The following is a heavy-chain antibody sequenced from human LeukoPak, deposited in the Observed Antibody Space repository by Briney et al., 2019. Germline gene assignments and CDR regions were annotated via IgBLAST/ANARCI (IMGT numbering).Heavy chain of an antibody. CDR3: ARASYSYDINGWVPFDY. Sequence: KPSQTLSLTCTVSGNSITSGDYYWSCIRLPAGKGLECIGFIYTSGSTNYNPSLKSRVTISGDTSKNQFSLRLSSVTAADTAVYYCARASYSYDINGWVPFDYWGQGTLVTVSS. V-gene: IGHV4-61*02. D-gene: IGHD3-22*01. CDR2: IYTSGST. CDR1: GNSITSGDYY. J-gene: IGHJ4*02.